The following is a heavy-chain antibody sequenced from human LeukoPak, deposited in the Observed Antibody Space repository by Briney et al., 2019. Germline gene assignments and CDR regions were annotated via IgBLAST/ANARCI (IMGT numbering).Heavy chain of an antibody. D-gene: IGHD2-8*02. Sequence: GGSLRLSCAASGFTSSTFAMIWVRQPPGKGLEWVSSIFPSGGEIHYADSVRGRFTISRDNSKSTLSLQMNSLRAEDTAIYYCATYRQVLLPFESWGQGTLVTVSS. J-gene: IGHJ4*02. CDR2: IFPSGGEI. CDR3: ATYRQVLLPFES. CDR1: GFTSSTFA. V-gene: IGHV3-23*01.